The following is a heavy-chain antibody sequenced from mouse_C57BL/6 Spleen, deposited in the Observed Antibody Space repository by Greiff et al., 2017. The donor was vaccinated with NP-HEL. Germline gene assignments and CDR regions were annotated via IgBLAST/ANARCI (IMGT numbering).Heavy chain of an antibody. CDR2: ISDGGSYT. V-gene: IGHV5-4*03. J-gene: IGHJ3*01. D-gene: IGHD2-4*01. Sequence: EVMLVESGGGLVKPGGSLKLSCAASGFTFSSYAMSWVRQTPEKRLEWVATISDGGSYTYYPDNVKGRFTISRENAKNNLYLQMSHLKSEDTAMYYCARDDYDDWFAYWGQGTLVTVSA. CDR1: GFTFSSYA. CDR3: ARDDYDDWFAY.